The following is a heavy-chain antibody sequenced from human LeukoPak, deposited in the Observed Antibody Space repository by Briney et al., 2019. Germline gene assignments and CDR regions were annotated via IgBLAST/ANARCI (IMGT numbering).Heavy chain of an antibody. Sequence: SGTPSLSRVRAGDSISRSYWRCMRPPAGKGLEWIARIQTSGSTNYNPSLKSRVTISVDKSKNHFSLKLSSVTAADTAVYYCARGIQYSSGSFNWFDPWGQGTLVTVSS. CDR1: GDSISRSY. CDR2: IQTSGST. J-gene: IGHJ5*02. V-gene: IGHV4-4*07. D-gene: IGHD6-19*01. CDR3: ARGIQYSSGSFNWFDP.